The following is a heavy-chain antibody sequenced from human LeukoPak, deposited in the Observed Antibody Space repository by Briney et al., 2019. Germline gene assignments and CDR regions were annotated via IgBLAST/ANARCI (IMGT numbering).Heavy chain of an antibody. V-gene: IGHV4-39*01. D-gene: IGHD1-20*01. J-gene: IGHJ5*02. CDR2: IYYSGST. Sequence: PSETLSLTCTVSGDSISRSTYYWGWIRQPPGKGLEWIGSIYYSGSTYYNPSLKSRVTISVDTSKNQFSLKLSSVTAADTAVYYCARVPGYNWAPNWFDPWGQGTLVTVSS. CDR1: GDSISRSTYY. CDR3: ARVPGYNWAPNWFDP.